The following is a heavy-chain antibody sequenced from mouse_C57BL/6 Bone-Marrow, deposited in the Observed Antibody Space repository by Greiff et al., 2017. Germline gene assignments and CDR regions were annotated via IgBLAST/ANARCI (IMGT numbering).Heavy chain of an antibody. CDR2: IWRGGST. J-gene: IGHJ2*01. Sequence: VQLQQSGPGLVQPSQSLSIPCTVSGFSLTSYGVHWVRQSPGKGLEWLGVIWRGGSTDYNAAFMSRLSITQDNSKSQVFFKMNSLQADDTAIYYCAKRGYYYGLDYWGQGTTLTVSS. V-gene: IGHV2-5*01. D-gene: IGHD1-1*01. CDR1: GFSLTSYG. CDR3: AKRGYYYGLDY.